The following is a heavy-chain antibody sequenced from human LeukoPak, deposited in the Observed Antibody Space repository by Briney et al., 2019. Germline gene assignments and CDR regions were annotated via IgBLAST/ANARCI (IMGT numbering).Heavy chain of an antibody. J-gene: IGHJ4*02. CDR3: ARWEIRGTAHQLEY. Sequence: GGSLRLSCAASGFTLSSHWMTWVRQAPGKGLEWVANINQDGSAKYYVDSVKGRFTISRDNAKNSMYLQMNRLRVEDTAVYYCARWEIRGTAHQLEYWGQGTLVTVSS. D-gene: IGHD1-7*01. CDR1: GFTLSSHW. V-gene: IGHV3-7*01. CDR2: INQDGSAK.